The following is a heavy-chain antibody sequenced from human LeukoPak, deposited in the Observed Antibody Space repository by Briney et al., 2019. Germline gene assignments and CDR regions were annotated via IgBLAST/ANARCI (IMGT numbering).Heavy chain of an antibody. CDR3: ARALRYCSTTSCQYYFDY. CDR1: GYTFTNYD. V-gene: IGHV1-8*01. Sequence: ASVKVSCKASGYTFTNYDINWVRQAAGQGLEWMGRINPNSGNTGYAQKSQGRVTMTRNTSISTAYMELSSLKSEDTAVYYCARALRYCSTTSCQYYFDYWGQGTLVTVSS. D-gene: IGHD2-2*01. CDR2: INPNSGNT. J-gene: IGHJ4*02.